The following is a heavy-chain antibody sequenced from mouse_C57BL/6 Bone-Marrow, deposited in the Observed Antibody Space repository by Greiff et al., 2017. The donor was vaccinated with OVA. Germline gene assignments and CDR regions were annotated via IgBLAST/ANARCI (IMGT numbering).Heavy chain of an antibody. J-gene: IGHJ4*01. D-gene: IGHD2-5*01. CDR3: ARGDYSKGYYAMDY. V-gene: IGHV5-16*01. Sequence: EVNVVESEGGLVQPGSSMKLSCTASGFTFSDYYMAWVRQVPEKGLEWVANINYDGSSTYYLDSLKSRFIISRDNAKNILYLQMSSLKSEDTATYYCARGDYSKGYYAMDYWGQGTSVTVSS. CDR2: INYDGSST. CDR1: GFTFSDYY.